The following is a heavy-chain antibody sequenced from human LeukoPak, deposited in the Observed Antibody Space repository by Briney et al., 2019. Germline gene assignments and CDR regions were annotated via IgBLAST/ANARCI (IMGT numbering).Heavy chain of an antibody. D-gene: IGHD3-16*01. V-gene: IGHV1-46*01. CDR3: ARVWGWQQRTVFDWYFDL. Sequence: ASVKVSWKASGYTFTSYYMRWVRQAARQGLEWMGITNPSGGSTSYAQKFQGRVTMTRDMSTSTVYMELSSLRSEDTAVYYCARVWGWQQRTVFDWYFDLWGRGTLVTVSS. J-gene: IGHJ2*01. CDR2: TNPSGGST. CDR1: GYTFTSYY.